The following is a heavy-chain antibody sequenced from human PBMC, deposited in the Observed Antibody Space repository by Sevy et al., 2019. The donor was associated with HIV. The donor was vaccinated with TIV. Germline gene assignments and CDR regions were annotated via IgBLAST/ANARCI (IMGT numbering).Heavy chain of an antibody. CDR3: ARNYQLLTYYYYYGMDV. CDR2: ISGSGGST. CDR1: GFTFSSYA. Sequence: GGSLRLSCAASGFTFSSYAMNWVRQAPGKGLEWVSAISGSGGSTYYADSVKGRFTISRDNSKNTLYLQMNSLRAEDTAVYYCARNYQLLTYYYYYGMDVWGHGTTVTVSS. D-gene: IGHD2-2*01. V-gene: IGHV3-23*01. J-gene: IGHJ6*02.